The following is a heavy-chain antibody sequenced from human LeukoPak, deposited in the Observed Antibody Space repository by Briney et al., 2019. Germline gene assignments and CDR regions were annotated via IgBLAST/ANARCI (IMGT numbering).Heavy chain of an antibody. J-gene: IGHJ4*02. CDR1: GGSISSGDKY. CDR3: ARVTRWAGLDF. CDR2: IYYSGST. Sequence: SQTLFLTCNVSGGSISSGDKYWSWIRQPPGKGLEWIGYIYYSGSTYYNPSLKSRLTISVDTSENQFSLHFTSVTAADTAVYFCARVTRWAGLDFWGQGTLVTVSS. V-gene: IGHV4-30-4*01. D-gene: IGHD2-21*02.